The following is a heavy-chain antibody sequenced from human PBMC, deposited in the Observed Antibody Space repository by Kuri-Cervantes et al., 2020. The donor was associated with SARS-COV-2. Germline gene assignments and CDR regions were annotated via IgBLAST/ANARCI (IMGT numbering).Heavy chain of an antibody. D-gene: IGHD3-3*01. J-gene: IGHJ4*02. Sequence: GESLKISCAASGFTFSSYGMHWVRQAPGKGLEWVAVIWYDGSNKYYADSVKSRFTISRDNSKNTLYLQMNSLRAEDTAVYYCATEGGIDDPFDYWGQGTLVTVSS. V-gene: IGHV3-33*01. CDR1: GFTFSSYG. CDR3: ATEGGIDDPFDY. CDR2: IWYDGSNK.